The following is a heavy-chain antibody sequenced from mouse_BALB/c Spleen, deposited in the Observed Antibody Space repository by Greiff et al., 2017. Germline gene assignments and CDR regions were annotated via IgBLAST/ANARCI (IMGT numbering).Heavy chain of an antibody. D-gene: IGHD2-4*01. V-gene: IGHV3-6*02. CDR2: ISYDGSN. CDR3: AREPGLRRGGWYIDV. Sequence: ESGPGLVKPSQSLSLTCSVTGYSITSGYFWNWIRQFPGNKLEWMGYISYDGSNNYNPSLKNRISITRDTSKNQFFLKLNAVTTEDTATYYCAREPGLRRGGWYIDVWGAGTTVTVSS. J-gene: IGHJ1*01. CDR1: GYSITSGYF.